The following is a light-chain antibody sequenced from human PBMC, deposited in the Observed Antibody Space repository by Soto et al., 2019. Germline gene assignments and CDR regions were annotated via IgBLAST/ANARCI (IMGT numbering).Light chain of an antibody. CDR1: QSLVHSDGIAY. CDR3: MQGKHWPIT. Sequence: DVVITQSQLSLPVTLGQPASLSCRSNQSLVHSDGIAYFSWFQQRPGRSPRRLIYKVSKRDSGVPARFSGSGSGTDFALKISRVEAEDVGVYYCMQGKHWPITFGQGTRLE. CDR2: KVS. V-gene: IGKV2-30*02. J-gene: IGKJ5*01.